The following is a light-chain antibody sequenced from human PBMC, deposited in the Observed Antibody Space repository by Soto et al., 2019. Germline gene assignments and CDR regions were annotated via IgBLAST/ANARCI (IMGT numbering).Light chain of an antibody. J-gene: IGLJ1*01. CDR2: EGG. CDR3: CSYVAGGTYV. Sequence: QSALTQPASVSGSPGQSITISCTGTSNDVGSYNLVSWYQQHPGKAPKLLICEGGKRPSGVSSRFSNSKSDNTASLTISGLQAEDEADYYCCSYVAGGTYVFGTGTKVTVL. V-gene: IGLV2-23*01. CDR1: SNDVGSYNL.